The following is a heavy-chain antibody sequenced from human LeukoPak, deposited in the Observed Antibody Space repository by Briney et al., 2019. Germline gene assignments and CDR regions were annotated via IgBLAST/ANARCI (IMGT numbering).Heavy chain of an antibody. CDR2: ISATGNTK. CDR1: GFTFEDYE. D-gene: IGHD3-16*01. Sequence: GESLSLSCEASGFTFEDYEMSWFRQAPGKGPGWILYISATGNTKYYADSVRGRFSVSRDNAKSSLYLQMSTLRVEDTAVYYCARDRAFGVDFDYWGQGTLVTVSS. V-gene: IGHV3-11*01. CDR3: ARDRAFGVDFDY. J-gene: IGHJ4*02.